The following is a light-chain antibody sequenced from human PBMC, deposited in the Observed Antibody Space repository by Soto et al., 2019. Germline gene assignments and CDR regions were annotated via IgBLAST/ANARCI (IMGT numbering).Light chain of an antibody. CDR3: HSYAATNTFV. Sequence: QSALTQPRSVSGSPGQSVTISCTGTSSDIGGYHYVSWYQQHPGKAPQLMIYDVNKRPSGVPDRFSGSKSGNTASLTISGLQADDEADYYCHSYAATNTFVFGTGTQLTVL. V-gene: IGLV2-11*01. CDR2: DVN. CDR1: SSDIGGYHY. J-gene: IGLJ7*01.